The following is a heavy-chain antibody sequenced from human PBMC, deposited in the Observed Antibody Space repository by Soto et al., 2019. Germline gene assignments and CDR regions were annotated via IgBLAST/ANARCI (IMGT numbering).Heavy chain of an antibody. Sequence: QVQLQESGPGLVKPSQTLSLTCTVSGGSITSSGYYWSWIRQHPGEGLEWIGFTSNSGSTSYNPSRKSRVTISVDPSSNQFSLNLKSVTAADTAVYYCARGGGSTKVDYWGQGTLVTVSP. D-gene: IGHD2-2*01. CDR3: ARGGGSTKVDY. J-gene: IGHJ4*02. V-gene: IGHV4-31*03. CDR2: TSNSGST. CDR1: GGSITSSGYY.